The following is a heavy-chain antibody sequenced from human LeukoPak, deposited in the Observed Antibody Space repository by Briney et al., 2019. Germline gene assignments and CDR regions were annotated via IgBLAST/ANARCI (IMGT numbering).Heavy chain of an antibody. D-gene: IGHD3-3*01. CDR1: GFTFSSYA. V-gene: IGHV3-23*01. Sequence: GGSLRLSCAASGFTFSSYAMSWVRQAPGKGLEWVSAISGSGGSTYYADSVKGRFTISRDNSKNTLYLQMNGLRAEDTAVYYCAKVPRRLEAFDYWGQGTLVTVSS. CDR2: ISGSGGST. J-gene: IGHJ4*02. CDR3: AKVPRRLEAFDY.